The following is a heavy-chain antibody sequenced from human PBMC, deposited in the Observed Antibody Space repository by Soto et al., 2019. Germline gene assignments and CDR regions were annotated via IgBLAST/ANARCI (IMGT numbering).Heavy chain of an antibody. Sequence: ASVKVSCKVSGYTLTELSMHWVRQAPGKGLEWMGGFDPEDGETIYAQKFQGRVTMTEDTSTDTAYMELSSLRSEDTAVYYCATSYIVVVPAAQRRWFDPWGQGTLVTVYS. J-gene: IGHJ5*02. CDR2: FDPEDGET. D-gene: IGHD2-2*01. CDR3: ATSYIVVVPAAQRRWFDP. V-gene: IGHV1-24*01. CDR1: GYTLTELS.